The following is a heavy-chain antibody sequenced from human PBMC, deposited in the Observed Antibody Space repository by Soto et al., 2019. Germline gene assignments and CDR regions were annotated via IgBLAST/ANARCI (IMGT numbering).Heavy chain of an antibody. Sequence: GGSLRLSCAASGFTFSSYWMHWVRQAPGKGLVWVAVISYDGSNKYYADSVKGRFTISRDNSKNTLYLQMNSLRAEDTAVYYCAKDPNYDFWSGPQSSGMDVWGQGTTVTVSS. V-gene: IGHV3-30*18. D-gene: IGHD3-3*01. CDR1: GFTFSSYW. CDR2: ISYDGSNK. J-gene: IGHJ6*02. CDR3: AKDPNYDFWSGPQSSGMDV.